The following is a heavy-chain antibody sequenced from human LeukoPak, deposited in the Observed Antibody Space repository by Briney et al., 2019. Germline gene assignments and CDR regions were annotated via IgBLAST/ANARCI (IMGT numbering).Heavy chain of an antibody. Sequence: SETLSLTCTVSGGSISSYYWSWIRQPPGKGLEWIGYIYYSGSTNYNPSLKSRVTISVDTSKNQFSLKLSSVTAADTAVYYCARVAMVFYYGPSWFDPWGQGTLVTVSS. CDR3: ARVAMVFYYGPSWFDP. V-gene: IGHV4-59*01. CDR1: GGSISSYY. D-gene: IGHD3-10*01. J-gene: IGHJ5*02. CDR2: IYYSGST.